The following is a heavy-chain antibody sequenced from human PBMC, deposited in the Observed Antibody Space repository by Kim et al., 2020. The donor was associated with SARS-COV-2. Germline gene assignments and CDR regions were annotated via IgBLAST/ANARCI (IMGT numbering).Heavy chain of an antibody. CDR2: IWNDGTKT. CDR3: ARDKYYGSGNYVAYYGM. D-gene: IGHD3-10*01. V-gene: IGHV3-33*01. J-gene: IGHJ6*01. CDR1: GFSFSSYG. Sequence: GESLRLSCAASGFSFSSYGMHWVRQAPGKGLEWVAVIWNDGTKTFHGDSVKGRFTISRDNSKNTLYLQMNSLRVEDTARYYCARDKYYGSGNYVAYYGM.